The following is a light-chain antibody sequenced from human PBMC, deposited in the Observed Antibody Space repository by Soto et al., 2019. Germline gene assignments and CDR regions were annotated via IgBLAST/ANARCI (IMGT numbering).Light chain of an antibody. Sequence: QSALTQPASVFGSPGQSVSISCSGTSSDLGSYDHVAWYQQFPGKSPKLIIYAVSDRPSGVSDRFSGSKSGISASLTSSGLQTEDEADYYCISYTDRQSYLFGTGTKVTVL. CDR2: AVS. J-gene: IGLJ1*01. V-gene: IGLV2-14*03. CDR1: SSDLGSYDH. CDR3: ISYTDRQSYL.